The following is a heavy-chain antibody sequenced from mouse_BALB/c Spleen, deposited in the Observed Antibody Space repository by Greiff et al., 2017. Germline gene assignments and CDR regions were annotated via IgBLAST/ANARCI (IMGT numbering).Heavy chain of an antibody. CDR2: IYPGGGYT. Sequence: VMLVESGAELVRPGTSVKISCKASGYTFTNYWLGWVKQRPGHGLEWIGDIYPGGGYTNYNEKFKGKATLTADTSSSTAYMQLSSLTSEDSAVYFCARDGKGAMDYWGQGTSVTVSS. J-gene: IGHJ4*01. V-gene: IGHV1-63*02. CDR3: ARDGKGAMDY. D-gene: IGHD2-1*01. CDR1: GYTFTNYW.